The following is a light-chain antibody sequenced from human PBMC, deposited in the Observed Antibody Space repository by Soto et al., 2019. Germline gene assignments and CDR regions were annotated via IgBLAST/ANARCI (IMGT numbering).Light chain of an antibody. V-gene: IGKV3-20*01. J-gene: IGKJ3*01. Sequence: VLTQSPGTMSLSPGERATLSCRASQSVSSSYLAWYQQKPGQAPRLLIYGASSRATGIPDRFSGSGSGTDFTLTISRLEPEDFAVYYCQQYGSSPRITFGPGTKVDIK. CDR3: QQYGSSPRIT. CDR2: GAS. CDR1: QSVSSSY.